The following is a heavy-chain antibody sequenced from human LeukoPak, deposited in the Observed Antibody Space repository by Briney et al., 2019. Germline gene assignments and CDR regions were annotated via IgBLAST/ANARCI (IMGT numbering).Heavy chain of an antibody. CDR1: GFTFSTYG. D-gene: IGHD3/OR15-3a*01. CDR2: IRYDGSNK. J-gene: IGHJ4*02. CDR3: AKAGLTGLDY. Sequence: SGGSLRLSCAASGFTFSTYGMHWVRQAPGKGLEWVTFIRYDGSNKHYADSVKGRFTISRDNSKSTLYLQMNSLRAEDTAVYYCAKAGLTGLDYWGQGTLVTVSS. V-gene: IGHV3-30*02.